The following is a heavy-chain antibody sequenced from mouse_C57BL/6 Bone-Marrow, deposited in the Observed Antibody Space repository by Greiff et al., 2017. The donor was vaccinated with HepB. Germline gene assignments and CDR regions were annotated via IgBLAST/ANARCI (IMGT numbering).Heavy chain of an antibody. J-gene: IGHJ4*01. CDR1: GYSFTDYN. D-gene: IGHD2-3*01. CDR2: INPNYGTT. V-gene: IGHV1-39*01. Sequence: LQESGPELVKPGASVKISCKASGYSFTDYNMNWVKQSNGKSLEWIGVINPNYGTTSYNQKLKGKATLTVDQSSSTAYMQLNSLTSDDSAVYYCAMLYDGLGYAMDYWGQGTSVTVSS. CDR3: AMLYDGLGYAMDY.